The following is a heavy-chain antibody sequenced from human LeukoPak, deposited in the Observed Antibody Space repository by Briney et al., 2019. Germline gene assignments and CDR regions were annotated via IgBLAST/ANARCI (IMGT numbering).Heavy chain of an antibody. V-gene: IGHV3-21*01. CDR2: ISSSSSYI. J-gene: IGHJ4*02. CDR3: ARGVYCSSTSCYWTDRLEYYFDY. D-gene: IGHD2-2*01. Sequence: GGSLRLSCAASGFTFSSYSMNWVRQAPGKGLEWVSSISSSSSYIYYADSVKGRFTISRDNAKNSLYLQMNSLRAEDTAVYYCARGVYCSSTSCYWTDRLEYYFDYWGQGTLVTVSS. CDR1: GFTFSSYS.